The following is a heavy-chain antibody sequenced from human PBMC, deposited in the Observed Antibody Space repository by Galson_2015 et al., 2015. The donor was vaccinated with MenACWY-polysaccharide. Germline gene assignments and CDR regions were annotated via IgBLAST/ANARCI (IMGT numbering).Heavy chain of an antibody. CDR1: GGSISSCY. CDR3: ARAIAVAGQRRDFDL. D-gene: IGHD6-19*01. V-gene: IGHV4-59*01. J-gene: IGHJ2*01. CDR2: INYSGST. Sequence: SETLSLTCTVSGGSISSCYWNWIWQPPGKGLEWVGYINYSGSTNHNPSLKSRVTMSVDTSKNQFSLNLTSVTDADTAVYYCARAIAVAGQRRDFDLWGRGTLVTVSS.